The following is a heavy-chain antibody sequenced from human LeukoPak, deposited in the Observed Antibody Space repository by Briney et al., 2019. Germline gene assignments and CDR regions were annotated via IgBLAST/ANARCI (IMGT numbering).Heavy chain of an antibody. CDR1: GFTFSSYW. CDR2: IKQEGCER. Sequence: PGGSLRLSCAASGFTFSSYWMRWVRRAPGKGREWVGNIKQEGCERYCVDSVKGRFTISRDNAKNSLYLQMNSLRAEDTAVYYCARDSRITIFGVVITEEVDYWGQGTLVTVSS. D-gene: IGHD3-3*01. J-gene: IGHJ4*02. V-gene: IGHV3-7*01. CDR3: ARDSRITIFGVVITEEVDY.